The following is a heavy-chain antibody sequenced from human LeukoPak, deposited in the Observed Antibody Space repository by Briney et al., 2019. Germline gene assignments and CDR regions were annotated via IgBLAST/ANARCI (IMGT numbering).Heavy chain of an antibody. CDR3: ARGHDFWSGYYGCGWFDP. CDR1: GYTFTGYY. Sequence: ASVKVSCKASGYTFTGYYMHWVRQAPGQGLEWMGWINPNSGGTNYAQKFQGRVTMTRDTSISTAYMELSRLRSDDTAVYYCARGHDFWSGYYGCGWFDPWGQGTLVTVSS. D-gene: IGHD3-3*01. J-gene: IGHJ5*02. CDR2: INPNSGGT. V-gene: IGHV1-2*02.